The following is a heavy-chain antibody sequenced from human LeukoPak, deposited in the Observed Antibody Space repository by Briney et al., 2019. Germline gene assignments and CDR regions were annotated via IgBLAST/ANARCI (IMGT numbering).Heavy chain of an antibody. D-gene: IGHD2-21*02. CDR1: GFTVNNNY. CDR2: IYSGDST. J-gene: IGHJ4*02. Sequence: GGSLRLSCAASGFTVNNNYMNWVRQAPGKGLEWVSLIYSGDSTYYADSVKGRFIISRDNSKNTLYLQMNSLRAEDTAVYYCAREVATGFSCFDYWGQGTLVTVSP. V-gene: IGHV3-53*01. CDR3: AREVATGFSCFDY.